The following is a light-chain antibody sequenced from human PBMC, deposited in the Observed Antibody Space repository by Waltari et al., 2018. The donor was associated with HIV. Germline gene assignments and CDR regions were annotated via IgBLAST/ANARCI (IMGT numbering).Light chain of an antibody. Sequence: QSALTQPASVSGSPGQSITIPCTGTSSDAGGYISFPWYQQHPGKAPKLMIYDVSNRPSGVSNRFSGSKSGNTASLTISGLQAEDEADYYCSSYTSSSTYVFGTGTKVTVL. V-gene: IGLV2-14*03. CDR2: DVS. CDR3: SSYTSSSTYV. CDR1: SSDAGGYIS. J-gene: IGLJ1*01.